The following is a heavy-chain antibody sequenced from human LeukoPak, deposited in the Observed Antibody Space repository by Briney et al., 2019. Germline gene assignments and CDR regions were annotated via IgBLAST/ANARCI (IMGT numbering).Heavy chain of an antibody. J-gene: IGHJ3*02. V-gene: IGHV1-2*02. D-gene: IGHD6-13*01. CDR3: ARDLPRRNNWYSDAFDI. CDR1: GYAFTGYY. Sequence: ASVKVSCKASGYAFTGYYIHWVRQAPGQGLEWMGWINPNSGGTNYAPKFQGGVTMTSDTSLNTVYIEVRGLRSDYTAVYYCARDLPRRNNWYSDAFDIWGQGTMVTVSS. CDR2: INPNSGGT.